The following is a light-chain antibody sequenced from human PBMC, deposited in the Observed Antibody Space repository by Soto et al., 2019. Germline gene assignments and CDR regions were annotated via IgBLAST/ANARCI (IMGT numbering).Light chain of an antibody. CDR2: DAS. CDR3: QRSSNWPLT. J-gene: IGKJ4*01. Sequence: EFVLTQSPATLSLSPGXRATLSCRASQSVSSYLAWYQQKPGQAPRLLIYDASNRATGIPARFSGSGSGTDFTLTISSLEAEDFAVYYCQRSSNWPLTFGGGTKVDIK. CDR1: QSVSSY. V-gene: IGKV3-11*01.